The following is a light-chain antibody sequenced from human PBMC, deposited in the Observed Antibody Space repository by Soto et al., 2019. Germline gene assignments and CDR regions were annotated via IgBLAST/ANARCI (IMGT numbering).Light chain of an antibody. Sequence: QSVLTQPPSVSGSPGQSVTISCTGASSDIGSYNRVSWYQQPPGTAPKLLIYEVSNRPSGVPDRFSGSRSGNTASLTISGLQAEDEADYHCSSYSSSTTWVFGGGTKLTVL. CDR3: SSYSSSTTWV. CDR2: EVS. V-gene: IGLV2-18*02. CDR1: SSDIGSYNR. J-gene: IGLJ3*02.